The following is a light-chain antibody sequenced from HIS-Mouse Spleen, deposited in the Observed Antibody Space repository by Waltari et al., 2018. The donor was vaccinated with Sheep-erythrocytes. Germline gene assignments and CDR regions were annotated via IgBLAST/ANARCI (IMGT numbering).Light chain of an antibody. CDR2: EVS. Sequence: QSALTQPPSASGSPGQSVTLSCPGTSRDVGGYNSVSWYQQHPGKAPKLMIYEVSKRPSGVPDRFSGSKSGNTASLTVSGLQAEDEADYYCSSYAGSNNWVFGGGTKLTVL. CDR1: SRDVGGYNS. V-gene: IGLV2-8*01. J-gene: IGLJ3*02. CDR3: SSYAGSNNWV.